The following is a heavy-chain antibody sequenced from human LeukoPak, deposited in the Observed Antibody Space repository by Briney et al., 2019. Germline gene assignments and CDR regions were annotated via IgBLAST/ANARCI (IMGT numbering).Heavy chain of an antibody. CDR3: ARDTGIVGATLDY. J-gene: IGHJ4*02. V-gene: IGHV4-59*12. Sequence: SETLSLTCTVSGGSISSYYWSWIRQPPGKGLEWIGYIYYSGSTYYNPSLKSRVTISVDTSKSQFSLKLSSVTAADTAVYYCARDTGIVGATLDYWGQGTLVTVSS. D-gene: IGHD1-26*01. CDR2: IYYSGST. CDR1: GGSISSYY.